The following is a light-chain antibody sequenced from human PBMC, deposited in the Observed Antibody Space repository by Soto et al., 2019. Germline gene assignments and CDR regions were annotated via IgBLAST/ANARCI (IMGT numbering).Light chain of an antibody. CDR3: AAWDDSLNGVV. CDR2: SYN. J-gene: IGLJ2*01. Sequence: QSALTQPPSASGTPGQRVTISCSGSSSDIGSNTVNWYQQLPGTAPKLLICSYNQRPSGVPDRFSGSKSGTSASLAISGLQSEDEADYYGAAWDDSLNGVVFGGGTKLTVL. CDR1: SSDIGSNT. V-gene: IGLV1-44*01.